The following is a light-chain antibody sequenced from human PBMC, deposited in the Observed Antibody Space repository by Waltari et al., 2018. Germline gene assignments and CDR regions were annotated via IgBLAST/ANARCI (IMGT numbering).Light chain of an antibody. CDR1: QSLLHSSGYTF. Sequence: DIVMTQPPLFLPVTPGEPASISCRSSQSLLHSSGYTFLDWYLQKPGQSPQLLIYLVSNRASGVPDRFSGSGSGKDFTLKISRVEAEDVGVYYCMQARQTPWTFGQGTKVEIK. CDR3: MQARQTPWT. V-gene: IGKV2-28*01. CDR2: LVS. J-gene: IGKJ1*01.